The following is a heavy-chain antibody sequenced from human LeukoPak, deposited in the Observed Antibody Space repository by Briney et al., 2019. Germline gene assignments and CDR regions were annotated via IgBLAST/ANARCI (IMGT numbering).Heavy chain of an antibody. CDR2: ISYDGSNK. J-gene: IGHJ4*02. Sequence: PGRSLRVSCAASGFTFSSDGMHCVRQAPGKGLEWVAVISYDGSNKYYADSVKGRFTISRDNSKNTLYLQMNSLRAEDTAVYYCAKALSSGFDYWGQGTLVTVAS. CDR3: AKALSSGFDY. V-gene: IGHV3-30*18. D-gene: IGHD6-19*01. CDR1: GFTFSSDG.